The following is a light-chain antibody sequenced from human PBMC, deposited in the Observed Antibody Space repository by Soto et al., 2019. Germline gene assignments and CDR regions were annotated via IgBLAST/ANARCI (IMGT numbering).Light chain of an antibody. Sequence: QSALTQPASVSGSPGQSITISCTGSATDVGGYNYVSWYQQHPGKAPKLMIYEVSNRPSGVSNRFSGSKSGNTASLTISELQAEDEADYYCSSYSSIITYVFGTGTKVTVL. V-gene: IGLV2-14*01. CDR1: ATDVGGYNY. CDR3: SSYSSIITYV. CDR2: EVS. J-gene: IGLJ1*01.